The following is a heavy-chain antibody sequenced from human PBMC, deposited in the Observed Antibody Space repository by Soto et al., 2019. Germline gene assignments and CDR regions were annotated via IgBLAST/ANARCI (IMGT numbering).Heavy chain of an antibody. CDR2: ISAYNGNT. J-gene: IGHJ6*02. Sequence: ASVKVSCKASGYTFTSYGISWVRQAPGQGLEWMGWISAYNGNTNYAQKLQGRVTMTTDISTSTAYMELRSLRSDDTAVYYCARAGYYYDSSGLEAYYYYGMDVWGQGTTVTVSS. V-gene: IGHV1-18*01. D-gene: IGHD3-22*01. CDR1: GYTFTSYG. CDR3: ARAGYYYDSSGLEAYYYYGMDV.